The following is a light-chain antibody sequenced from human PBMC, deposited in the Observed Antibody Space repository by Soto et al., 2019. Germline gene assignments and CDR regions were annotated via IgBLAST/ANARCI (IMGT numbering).Light chain of an antibody. Sequence: EIVMTQSPATLSVSPGERATLSCRASQSVSSNLAWYQQKPGQAPRLLIYGASTRATGIPAGFSGSGSGTEFTLSISSLQSEDFAVYYCQQYNTWPTFGQGTKLEIK. CDR1: QSVSSN. V-gene: IGKV3-15*01. CDR2: GAS. J-gene: IGKJ2*01. CDR3: QQYNTWPT.